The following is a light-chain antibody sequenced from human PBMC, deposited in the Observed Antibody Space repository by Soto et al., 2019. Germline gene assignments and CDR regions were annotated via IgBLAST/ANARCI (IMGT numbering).Light chain of an antibody. CDR1: NDDVGSYHL. J-gene: IGLJ1*01. CDR3: CSYAGSHYL. Sequence: QSALTQPASVSGSPGQSITISCTGTNDDVGSYHLVSWYQQHPGKVPKLIIYEGSQRPSGVSNRFSGSKSGNTASLTISGLQAEDEADYYCCSYAGSHYLFGTGTKLTV. V-gene: IGLV2-23*01. CDR2: EGS.